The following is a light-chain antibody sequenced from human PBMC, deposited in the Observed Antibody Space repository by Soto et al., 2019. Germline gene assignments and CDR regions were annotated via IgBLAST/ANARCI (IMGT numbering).Light chain of an antibody. Sequence: QSALTQPASVSGSPGQSITISCTGTSSDVGSYNLVSWYQQHPGKAPKLMVYEGSKRPSGVSNRFSGSKSGNTASLTISGLQAGDEADYSCCPYAGSSTVFGGGTKLTVL. V-gene: IGLV2-23*01. CDR2: EGS. J-gene: IGLJ2*01. CDR3: CPYAGSSTV. CDR1: SSDVGSYNL.